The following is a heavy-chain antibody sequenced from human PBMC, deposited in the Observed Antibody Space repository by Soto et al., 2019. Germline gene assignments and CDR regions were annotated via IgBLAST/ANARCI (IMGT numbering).Heavy chain of an antibody. Sequence: EVRLVESGGGLVQPGGSLRVSCETSGFSFSDYWMSWVRQSPGKGMEWVANVKQDGSEKNYVDSVKGRFSISRDNARKSVYLQMNSLRGEDTAVYHCAAGRWMVRYWGQGTLVTVSS. V-gene: IGHV3-7*05. CDR1: GFSFSDYW. D-gene: IGHD5-18*01. J-gene: IGHJ4*02. CDR3: AAGRWMVRY. CDR2: VKQDGSEK.